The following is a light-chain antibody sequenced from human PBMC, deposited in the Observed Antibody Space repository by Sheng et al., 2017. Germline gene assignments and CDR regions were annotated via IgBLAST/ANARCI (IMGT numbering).Light chain of an antibody. CDR2: EVN. J-gene: IGLJ1*01. CDR1: SSDVGGYYY. CDR3: ISYAGSNNYV. V-gene: IGLV2-8*01. Sequence: QSALTQPPSASGSPGQSVTISCTGTSSDVGGYYYVSWYQQHPGKAPKLMIYEVNKRPSGVPDRFSGSKSGNTASLTVSGLQAEDEADYYCISYAGSNNYVFGTGTKVTVL.